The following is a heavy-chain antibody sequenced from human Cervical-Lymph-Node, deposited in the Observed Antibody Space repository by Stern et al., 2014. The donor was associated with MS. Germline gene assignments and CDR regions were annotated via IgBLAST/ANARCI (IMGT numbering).Heavy chain of an antibody. V-gene: IGHV4-30-4*01. D-gene: IGHD4-17*01. CDR2: IYYSGST. J-gene: IGHJ6*02. Sequence: VHLVDSGPGLVKPSQTLSLTCTVSGGSISSNNSYWSWIRQPPGKGLEWIAYIYYSGSTYYNPSLKSRVTLSVDTSTNQFSLRLSSVTAADTAVYYCARAHYGDYPFYYYGMDVWGQGTTVTVSS. CDR3: ARAHYGDYPFYYYGMDV. CDR1: GGSISSNNSY.